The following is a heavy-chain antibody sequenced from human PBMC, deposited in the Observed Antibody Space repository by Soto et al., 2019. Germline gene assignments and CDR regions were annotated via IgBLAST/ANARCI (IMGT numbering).Heavy chain of an antibody. V-gene: IGHV4-59*01. J-gene: IGHJ6*02. CDR2: IYYIGST. CDR3: ATGGGYCSGGSCYPGRYYYYGMDV. CDR1: GGSISIYY. Sequence: SDTLSLTCTVSGGSISIYYWSWIRQPPGKGLEGIGYIYYIGSTNYNPSLKSRVTISVDTSKTQFSLKLSSVTAADTAVYYCATGGGYCSGGSCYPGRYYYYGMDVWGQGTTVTVSS. D-gene: IGHD2-15*01.